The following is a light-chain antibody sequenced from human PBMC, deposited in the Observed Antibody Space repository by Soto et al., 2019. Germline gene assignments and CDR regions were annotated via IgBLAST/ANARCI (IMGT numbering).Light chain of an antibody. V-gene: IGKV1-33*01. J-gene: IGKJ5*01. CDR3: QQYYGLPPLT. CDR2: HAS. CDR1: QNITNN. Sequence: DIQMTQSPSSLSASIGDRVTITCQASQNITNNLSWYQQKPGKAPNLLIYHASKLAKGDTSRFSGSGSGTDFSFIITSLQREDLATYYCQQYYGLPPLTFGQGTRLEIK.